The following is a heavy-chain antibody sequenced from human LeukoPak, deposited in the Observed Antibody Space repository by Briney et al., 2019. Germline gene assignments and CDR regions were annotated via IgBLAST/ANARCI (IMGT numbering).Heavy chain of an antibody. J-gene: IGHJ3*02. Sequence: PGRSLRLSCAASGFTFSNYGMHWVRQAPGKGLEWVAVISYDGSNKYYADSVKGRFTISRDNSKNTLYLQTNSLRAEDTAVYYCAKEGSDAFDIWGQGTMVTVSS. CDR1: GFTFSNYG. CDR3: AKEGSDAFDI. V-gene: IGHV3-30*18. CDR2: ISYDGSNK.